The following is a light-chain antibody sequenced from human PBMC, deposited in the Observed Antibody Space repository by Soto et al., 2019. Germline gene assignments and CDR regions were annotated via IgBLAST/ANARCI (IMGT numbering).Light chain of an antibody. Sequence: QSVLTQPPSVSAAPGQKVTISCSGSSSNIGNNYVSWYQQLPGTAPKLIIYENNKRPSGIPDRFSGSKSGTSATLGITGLQTGDEADYYCGTWDSSLSAVFGGGTQLTVL. CDR2: ENN. CDR3: GTWDSSLSAV. CDR1: SSNIGNNY. V-gene: IGLV1-51*02. J-gene: IGLJ3*02.